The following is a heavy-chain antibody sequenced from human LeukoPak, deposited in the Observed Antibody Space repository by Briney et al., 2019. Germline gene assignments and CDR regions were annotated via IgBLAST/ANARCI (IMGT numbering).Heavy chain of an antibody. J-gene: IGHJ4*02. D-gene: IGHD5-24*01. CDR3: ARVVAMDGYSLDS. CDR2: ISGSGDHT. V-gene: IGHV3-23*01. CDR1: GFTFSNFD. Sequence: PGGSLRLSCAASGFTFSNFDMGWVRQAPGRGLEWISGISGSGDHTYQADSVKGRFTISRENSKNTLYLQMNSLRAEDTAVYYCARVVAMDGYSLDSWGQGTLVTVSS.